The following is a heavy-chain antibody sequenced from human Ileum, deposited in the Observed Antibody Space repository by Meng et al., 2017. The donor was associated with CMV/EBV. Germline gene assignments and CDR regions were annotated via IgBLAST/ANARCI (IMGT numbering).Heavy chain of an antibody. J-gene: IGHJ4*02. CDR1: GGSISSYY. Sequence: SETLSLTCIVSGGSISSYYWTWIRQPPGKGLDWIGNIYYNGNTNYNPSLKSRVTISVDTSKNQFSRELSSVTAADTAVYYCARGKDRRGVDYWGQGTLVTVSS. CDR3: ARGKDRRGVDY. V-gene: IGHV4-59*01. D-gene: IGHD3-10*01. CDR2: IYYNGNT.